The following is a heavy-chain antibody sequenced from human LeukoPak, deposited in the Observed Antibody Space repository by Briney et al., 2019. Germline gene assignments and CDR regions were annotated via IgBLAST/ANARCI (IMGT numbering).Heavy chain of an antibody. J-gene: IGHJ4*02. Sequence: ASVKVSCKASGYTFTGYYMHWVRQAPGQGLEWMGWINPNSGGTNYAQKFQGRVTMTRDTSISTAYMELSRLRSDDTAVYYCARGAMVRGVRFYYFDYWGQGTLVTVSS. D-gene: IGHD3-10*01. CDR2: INPNSGGT. CDR1: GYTFTGYY. V-gene: IGHV1-2*02. CDR3: ARGAMVRGVRFYYFDY.